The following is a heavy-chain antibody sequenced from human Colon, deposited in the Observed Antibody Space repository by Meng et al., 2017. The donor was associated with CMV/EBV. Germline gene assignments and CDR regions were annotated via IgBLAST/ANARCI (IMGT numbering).Heavy chain of an antibody. CDR3: AREPLRAAGHYFEY. V-gene: IGHV3-74*01. CDR1: GFAVRSDW. CDR2: INSDGRST. Sequence: SGFAVRSDWMPWVRQAPGKGLVWVSRINSDGRSTSYADSVKGRFTISRDNAKNMLYLQMNSLRPEDTAVYYCAREPLRAAGHYFEYWGQGTLVTVSS. D-gene: IGHD5-12*01. J-gene: IGHJ4*02.